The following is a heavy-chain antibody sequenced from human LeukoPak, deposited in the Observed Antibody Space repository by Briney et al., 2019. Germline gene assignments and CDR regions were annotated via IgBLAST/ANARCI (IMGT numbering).Heavy chain of an antibody. V-gene: IGHV3-30*18. D-gene: IGHD4-17*01. CDR3: AKDLDHDYDDYGLDY. J-gene: IGHJ4*02. CDR1: GFTFSNYA. Sequence: QTGGSLRLSCGASGFTFSNYAMSWVRQAPGKGLEWVALISDDGGKKYYADSVKGRFTISRDNSKNTLYLQMNSLRAEDTALYYCAKDLDHDYDDYGLDYWGQGTLVTVSS. CDR2: ISDDGGKK.